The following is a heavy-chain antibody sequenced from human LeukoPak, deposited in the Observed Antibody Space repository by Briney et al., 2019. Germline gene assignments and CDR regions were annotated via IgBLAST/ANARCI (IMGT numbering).Heavy chain of an antibody. J-gene: IGHJ4*02. CDR3: ARHVSDFGELFTKPNYYFDY. V-gene: IGHV1-2*02. Sequence: ASVKVSCKASGYTFTGYYMHWVRQAPGQGLEWMGWINPNSGGTNYAQKFQGRVTMTRDTSISTAYMELSRLRSDDTAVYYCARHVSDFGELFTKPNYYFDYWGQGTLVTVSS. CDR1: GYTFTGYY. CDR2: INPNSGGT. D-gene: IGHD3-10*01.